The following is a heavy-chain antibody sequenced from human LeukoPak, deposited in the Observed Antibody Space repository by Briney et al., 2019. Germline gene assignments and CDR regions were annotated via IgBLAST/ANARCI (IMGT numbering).Heavy chain of an antibody. CDR2: IYYSGST. CDR3: ASSPGGYCSSASCYTGGYFDY. J-gene: IGHJ4*02. D-gene: IGHD2-2*02. Sequence: SETLSLTCTVSGGSISSSTYYWVWIRQPPGKGLEWIGSIYYSGSTYYNPSLKSRVTISVDTSKNQFSLKLSSVIATDRAVYYCASSPGGYCSSASCYTGGYFDYWGQGSLVTVSS. V-gene: IGHV4-39*01. CDR1: GGSISSSTYY.